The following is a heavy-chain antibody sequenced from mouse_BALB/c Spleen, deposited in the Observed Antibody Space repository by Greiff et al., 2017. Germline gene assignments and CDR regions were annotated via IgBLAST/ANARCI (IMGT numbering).Heavy chain of an antibody. Sequence: VKLVESGAELAKPGASVKMSCKASGYTFTSYWMHWVKQRPGQGLEWIGYINPSTGYTEYNQKFKDKATLTADKSSSTAYMQLSSLTSEDSAVYYCARSRLRRYFDVWGAGTTVTVSS. CDR1: GYTFTSYW. V-gene: IGHV1-7*01. J-gene: IGHJ1*01. CDR3: ARSRLRRYFDV. D-gene: IGHD2-4*01. CDR2: INPSTGYT.